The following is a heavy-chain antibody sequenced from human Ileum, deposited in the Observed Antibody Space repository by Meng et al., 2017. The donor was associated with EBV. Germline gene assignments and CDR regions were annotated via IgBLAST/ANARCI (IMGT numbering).Heavy chain of an antibody. CDR1: GYSISTTSW. CDR2: IYYSGTT. V-gene: IGHV4-28*01. CDR3: ARNSESGSYIDY. J-gene: IGHJ4*02. D-gene: IGHD1-26*01. Sequence: QGQLQRSGPGRVKPSATLSLTCAVSGYSISTTSWWGWIRQPPGKGLEWIGHIYYSGTTYNNPSLKSRVTMSIDPSKNQFSLKLSSVTAVDTAVYYCARNSESGSYIDYWGLGTLVTVSS.